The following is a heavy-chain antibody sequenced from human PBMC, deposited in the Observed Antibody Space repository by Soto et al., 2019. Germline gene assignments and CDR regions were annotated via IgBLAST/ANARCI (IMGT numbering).Heavy chain of an antibody. J-gene: IGHJ4*02. Sequence: QVQLQESGPGLVKPSETLSLTCTVSGDSITAYYWSWIRQSPGKGLEWIGYIYRAGNTNYNPSLESRVSMSVDTSRNRFSLKLRSVTAADTAIYYCARLNYYFHYWGQGTLVTVSS. CDR1: GDSITAYY. CDR3: ARLNYYFHY. D-gene: IGHD1-20*01. CDR2: IYRAGNT. V-gene: IGHV4-59*08.